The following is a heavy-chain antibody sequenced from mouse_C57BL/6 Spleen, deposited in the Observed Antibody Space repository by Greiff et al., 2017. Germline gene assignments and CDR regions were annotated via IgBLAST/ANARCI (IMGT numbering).Heavy chain of an antibody. Sequence: QVQLKQPGAELVKPGASVKLSCKASGYTLTSYWMHWVKQRPGRGLEWIGRIDPNSGGTKYNEKFKSKATLTVDKPSSTAYMQLSSLTSEDSAVYYCARWDPYYGSSWELDYWGQGTTLTVSS. CDR1: GYTLTSYW. D-gene: IGHD1-1*01. CDR2: IDPNSGGT. CDR3: ARWDPYYGSSWELDY. V-gene: IGHV1-72*01. J-gene: IGHJ2*01.